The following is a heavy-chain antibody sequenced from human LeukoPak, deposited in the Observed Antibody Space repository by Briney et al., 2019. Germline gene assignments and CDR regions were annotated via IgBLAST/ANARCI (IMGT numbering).Heavy chain of an antibody. V-gene: IGHV4-59*08. J-gene: IGHJ4*03. CDR2: IYYSGST. Sequence: PSETLSLTCTVSGGSISSYYWSWIRQPPGKGLEWIGYIYYSGSTNYNPSLKSRVTISVDTSKNQCSLKLSSVTAADTAVYYCARQRPGSYFDYWGQGTLVTVSS. D-gene: IGHD1-26*01. CDR1: GGSISSYY. CDR3: ARQRPGSYFDY.